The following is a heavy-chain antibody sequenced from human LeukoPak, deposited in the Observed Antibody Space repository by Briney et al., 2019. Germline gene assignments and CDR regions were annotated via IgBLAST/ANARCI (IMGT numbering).Heavy chain of an antibody. J-gene: IGHJ4*02. CDR2: ISAYNGNT. CDR1: GYTFTSYG. D-gene: IGHD4-11*01. CDR3: ARVSLADYTFDY. V-gene: IGHV1-18*01. Sequence: VSVKVSCKASGYTFTSYGISWVRQAPGQGLEWMGWISAYNGNTNYAQKLQGRVTMTTDTSTSTAYMELRSLRSDDTAVYYCARVSLADYTFDYWGQGTLVTVSS.